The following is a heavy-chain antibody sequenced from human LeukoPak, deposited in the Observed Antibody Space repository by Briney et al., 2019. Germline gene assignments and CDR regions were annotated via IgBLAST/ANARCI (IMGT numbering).Heavy chain of an antibody. V-gene: IGHV1-69*04. CDR1: GGTFSSYA. CDR3: ARDSPSSYSSSFAYYGMDV. D-gene: IGHD6-13*01. J-gene: IGHJ6*02. Sequence: SVMVSCKASGGTFSSYAISWVRQAPGQGLEWMGRIIPILGIANYAQKFQGRVTITADKSTSTAYMELSSLRSEDTAVYYCARDSPSSYSSSFAYYGMDVWGQGTTVTVSS. CDR2: IIPILGIA.